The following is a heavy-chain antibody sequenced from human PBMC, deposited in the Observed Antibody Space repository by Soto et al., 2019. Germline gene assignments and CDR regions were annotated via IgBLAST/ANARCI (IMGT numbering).Heavy chain of an antibody. Sequence: PSETLSLTCTVSGGSISNDDYYWTWIRQPPGKGLEWIGHIYYNGNTYYNPSLKSRVTISLDTSKNQFSLKLRSVTAADTAIYYCARVVPGNWGLSRWFDPWGQGTLVTVSS. J-gene: IGHJ5*02. CDR3: ARVVPGNWGLSRWFDP. V-gene: IGHV4-30-4*02. CDR2: IYYNGNT. D-gene: IGHD7-27*01. CDR1: GGSISNDDYY.